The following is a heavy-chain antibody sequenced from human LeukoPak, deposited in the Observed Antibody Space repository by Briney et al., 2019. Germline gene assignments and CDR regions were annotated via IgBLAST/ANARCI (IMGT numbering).Heavy chain of an antibody. V-gene: IGHV3-53*01. CDR3: ARVPRGYDSP. CDR2: IYSGGST. CDR1: GFTVSNNY. J-gene: IGHJ5*02. Sequence: PGGSLRPSCAASGFTVSNNYMSWVRQAPGKGLEWVSVIYSGGSTYYADSVKGRFTISRDNSKNTLYLQMNSLRAEDTAVYYCARVPRGYDSPWGQGTLVTVSS. D-gene: IGHD3-22*01.